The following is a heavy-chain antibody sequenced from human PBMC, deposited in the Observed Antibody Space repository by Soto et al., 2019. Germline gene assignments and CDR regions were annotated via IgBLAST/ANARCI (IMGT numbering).Heavy chain of an antibody. CDR1: GFTVSSNF. J-gene: IGHJ4*02. D-gene: IGHD3-22*01. CDR3: ARSTMIALLSY. V-gene: IGHV3-66*01. Sequence: EVQLVESGGGLVQPGGSLRLSCVASGFTVSSNFMSWVRLAPGKGLEWVSVIYSGGSTYYADSVKGRFTISRDNSKNTLYLQMNSLGAEDTAVYYWARSTMIALLSYWGQGTLVTVSS. CDR2: IYSGGST.